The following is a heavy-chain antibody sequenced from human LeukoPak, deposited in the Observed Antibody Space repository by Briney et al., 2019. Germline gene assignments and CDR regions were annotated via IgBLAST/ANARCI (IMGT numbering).Heavy chain of an antibody. V-gene: IGHV3-21*01. D-gene: IGHD1-26*01. J-gene: IGHJ4*02. CDR2: ISSSSSYI. CDR1: GFTFSSYS. CDR3: ARDETALIVGGYYFDY. Sequence: PGGSLRLSCAASGFTFSSYSMNWVRQAPGKGLEWVSSISSSSSYIYYADSVKGRFTISRDNAKNSLYLQMNSLRAEDTAVYYCARDETALIVGGYYFDYWGQGTLVTVSS.